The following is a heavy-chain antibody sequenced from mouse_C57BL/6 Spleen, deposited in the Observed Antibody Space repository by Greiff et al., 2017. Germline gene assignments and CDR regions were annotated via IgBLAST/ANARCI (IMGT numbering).Heavy chain of an antibody. V-gene: IGHV1-18*01. D-gene: IGHD1-1*01. CDR2: INPNNGGT. Sequence: EVKLMESGPELVKPGASVKIPCKASGYTFTDYNMDWVKQSHGKSLEWIGDINPNNGGTIYNQKFKGKATLTVDKSSSTAYMELRSLTSEDTAVYYCARYGSSLYAMDYWGQGTSVTVSS. CDR1: GYTFTDYN. J-gene: IGHJ4*01. CDR3: ARYGSSLYAMDY.